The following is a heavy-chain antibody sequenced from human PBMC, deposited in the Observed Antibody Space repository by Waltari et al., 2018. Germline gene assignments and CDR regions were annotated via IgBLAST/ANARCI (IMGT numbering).Heavy chain of an antibody. CDR2: NIPNFGTA. D-gene: IGHD2-2*01. CDR1: GGTFSSYA. Sequence: QVQLVQSGAEVKKPGSSVKVSCKASGGTFSSYAISWVRQAPGQGLEWMGRNIPNFGTASYAQEFQGRVTITADKSTSTAYMELSSRRSEDTAVYYCAADIVVVPAAPELYFDYWGQGTLVTVSS. CDR3: AADIVVVPAAPELYFDY. J-gene: IGHJ4*02. V-gene: IGHV1-69*13.